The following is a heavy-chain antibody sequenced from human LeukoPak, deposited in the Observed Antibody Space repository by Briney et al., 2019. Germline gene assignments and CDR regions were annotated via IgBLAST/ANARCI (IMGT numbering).Heavy chain of an antibody. D-gene: IGHD3-22*01. Sequence: GSSVKVSCKASGGTFSSYAISWVRQAPGQALEWMGWISPYNGNTDHAQKFRGRVTMTTDTFTSTAYMDLRSLRSDDTAVYYCARKLYDSSRYGQTYYFDNWGQGTLVTVSS. CDR3: ARKLYDSSRYGQTYYFDN. V-gene: IGHV1-18*01. J-gene: IGHJ4*02. CDR1: GGTFSSYA. CDR2: ISPYNGNT.